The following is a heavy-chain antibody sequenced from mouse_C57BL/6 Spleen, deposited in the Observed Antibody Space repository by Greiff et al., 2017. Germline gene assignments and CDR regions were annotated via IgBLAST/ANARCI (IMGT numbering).Heavy chain of an antibody. D-gene: IGHD1-1*01. Sequence: VKLQESGAELMKPGASVTLSCKATGYTFTGYWIEWVKQRPGHGLEWIGEILPGCGSTNYNDKFKGKATFTADTSSNTAYMPLSSLTTEYSAIYYCARGGYYGISPLAMDYWGQGTSVTVSS. CDR2: ILPGCGST. CDR1: GYTFTGYW. J-gene: IGHJ4*01. V-gene: IGHV1-9*01. CDR3: ARGGYYGISPLAMDY.